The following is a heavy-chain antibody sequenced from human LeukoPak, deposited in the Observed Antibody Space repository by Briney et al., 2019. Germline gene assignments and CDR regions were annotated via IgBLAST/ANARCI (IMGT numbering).Heavy chain of an antibody. CDR3: AKSSGSLFDP. CDR2: VYHSGST. D-gene: IGHD3-10*01. CDR1: GGSFSGYY. Sequence: SETLPLTCAVYGGSFSGYYWSWIRQPPGKGLEWIGSVYHSGSTYYTPSLKSRVTFSVDTSKNQFSLKLSSVTAADTAVYYCAKSSGSLFDPWGQGTLVTVSS. J-gene: IGHJ5*02. V-gene: IGHV4-34*01.